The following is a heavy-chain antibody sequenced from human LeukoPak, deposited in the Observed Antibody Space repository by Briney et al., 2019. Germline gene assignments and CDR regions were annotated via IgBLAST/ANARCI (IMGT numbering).Heavy chain of an antibody. CDR2: IISSSSAI. V-gene: IGHV3-48*02. CDR1: GFTFRSYS. Sequence: GGSLRLSCAASGFTFRSYSMNWVRQAPGKGLEWVSYIISSSSAIYYADSVKGRFTISRDNAKNSLYLQMNSLRDEDTAVYYCVRSRGYSYAGLGEVLDYWGQGTLVTVSS. J-gene: IGHJ4*02. D-gene: IGHD5-18*01. CDR3: VRSRGYSYAGLGEVLDY.